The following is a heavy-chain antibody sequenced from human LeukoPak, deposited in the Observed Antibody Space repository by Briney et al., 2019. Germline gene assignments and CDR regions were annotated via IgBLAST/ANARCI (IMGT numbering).Heavy chain of an antibody. D-gene: IGHD6-19*01. Sequence: SETLSLTCTVSGGSISTFSWSWIRQFPGKGLEWIGSIYIKSTNYNPSLKSRVAISVDTSKNQFPLRLDSVTTADTAVYYCARDTTVASGMQYWGQGTLVTVSS. CDR2: IYIKST. V-gene: IGHV4-59*01. J-gene: IGHJ4*02. CDR3: ARDTTVASGMQY. CDR1: GGSISTFS.